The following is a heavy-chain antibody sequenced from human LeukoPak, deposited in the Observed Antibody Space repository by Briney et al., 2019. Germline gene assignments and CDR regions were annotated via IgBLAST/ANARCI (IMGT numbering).Heavy chain of an antibody. CDR2: ISSSSSYI. Sequence: PGGSLRLSCAVSGFTVSRNYMSWVRQAPGKGLEWVSSISSSSSYIYYADSVKGRFTISRDNAKNSLYLQMNSLRAEDTAVYYCAREGPSTVTEYNWFDPWGQGTLVTVSS. CDR1: GFTVSRNY. V-gene: IGHV3-21*01. J-gene: IGHJ5*02. CDR3: AREGPSTVTEYNWFDP. D-gene: IGHD4-17*01.